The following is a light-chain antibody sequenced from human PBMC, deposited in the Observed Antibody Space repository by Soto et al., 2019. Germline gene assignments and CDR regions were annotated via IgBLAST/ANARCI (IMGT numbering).Light chain of an antibody. V-gene: IGLV2-14*01. Sequence: QSVLTQPASVSGSPGQSITISCTGTSSDVGGYNYVSWYQQHPGKAPKLMIYDVSNRPSGVSNRFSGSKSGNTASLTISGLHAEDEADYYCSSYTSSSTQVFGTGTKVTVL. CDR3: SSYTSSSTQV. CDR2: DVS. J-gene: IGLJ1*01. CDR1: SSDVGGYNY.